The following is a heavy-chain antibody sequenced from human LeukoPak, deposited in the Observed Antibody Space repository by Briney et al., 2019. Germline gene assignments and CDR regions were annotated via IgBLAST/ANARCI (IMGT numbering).Heavy chain of an antibody. CDR1: GYTFTSYY. D-gene: IGHD1-26*01. J-gene: IGHJ3*02. Sequence: ASVKVSCKASGYTFTSYYMHWVRQAPGQGLEWMGWISAYNGNTNYAQKLQGRVTMTTDTSTSTAYMELRSLRSDDTAVYYCARGLGPIVGAYDAFDIWGQGTMVTVSS. CDR2: ISAYNGNT. CDR3: ARGLGPIVGAYDAFDI. V-gene: IGHV1-18*04.